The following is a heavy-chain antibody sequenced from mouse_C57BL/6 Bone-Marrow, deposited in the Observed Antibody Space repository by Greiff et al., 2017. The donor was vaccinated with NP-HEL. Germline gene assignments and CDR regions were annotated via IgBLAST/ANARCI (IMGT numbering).Heavy chain of an antibody. J-gene: IGHJ2*01. Sequence: EVKLMESGGGLVKPGGSLKLSCAASGFTFSDYGMHWVRQAPEKGLEWVAYISSGSSTIYYADTVKGRFPISRDNAKKPLFLQMTSLRSEDTAMYYCARPGYGNPFDYWGQGTTLTVSS. V-gene: IGHV5-17*01. CDR1: GFTFSDYG. CDR3: ARPGYGNPFDY. CDR2: ISSGSSTI. D-gene: IGHD2-10*02.